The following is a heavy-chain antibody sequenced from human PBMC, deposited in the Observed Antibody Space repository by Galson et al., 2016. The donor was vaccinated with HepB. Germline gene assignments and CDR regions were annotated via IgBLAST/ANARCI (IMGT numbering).Heavy chain of an antibody. D-gene: IGHD6-19*01. CDR3: ARDDSGGWYGFHYGMDV. CDR1: GVSISSTTYY. CDR2: IYYSGRT. J-gene: IGHJ6*02. V-gene: IGHV4-61*01. Sequence: SETLSLTCTVSGVSISSTTYYWGWIRQPPGKGLEWIGYIYYSGRTNYNPSLKSRVTISVDTSKNQFSLKLSSVTAADTAVYYCARDDSGGWYGFHYGMDVWGQGTTVTVSS.